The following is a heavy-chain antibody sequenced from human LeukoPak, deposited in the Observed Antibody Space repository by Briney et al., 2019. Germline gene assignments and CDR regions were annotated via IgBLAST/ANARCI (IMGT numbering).Heavy chain of an antibody. CDR3: ARHIVVVVAATYFEG. Sequence: SETLSLTCTVSGGSISSSSYYWGWLRQPPGTGLEWIGSIYYSGSTYYNPSLKSRVTISVDTSKNQFSLKLSSVTAAGTAVYYCARHIVVVVAATYFEGWGQGTLVTVSS. CDR1: GGSISSSSYY. J-gene: IGHJ4*02. D-gene: IGHD2-15*01. V-gene: IGHV4-39*01. CDR2: IYYSGST.